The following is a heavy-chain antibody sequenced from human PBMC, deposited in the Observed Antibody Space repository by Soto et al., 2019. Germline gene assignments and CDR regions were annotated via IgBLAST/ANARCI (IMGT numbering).Heavy chain of an antibody. CDR2: IYYSGST. CDR3: ARGGMEVTDLDY. Sequence: SETLSLTCTVSGGSVSSGSYYWSWIRQPPGKGLEWIGYIYYSGSTNYNPSLKSRVTISVDTSKNQFSLKLSSVTAADTAVYYCARGGMEVTDLDYWGQGTLVTVSS. V-gene: IGHV4-61*01. CDR1: GGSVSSGSYY. D-gene: IGHD4-4*01. J-gene: IGHJ4*02.